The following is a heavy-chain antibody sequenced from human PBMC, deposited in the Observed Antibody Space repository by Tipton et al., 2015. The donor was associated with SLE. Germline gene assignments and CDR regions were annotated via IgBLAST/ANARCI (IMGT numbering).Heavy chain of an antibody. D-gene: IGHD2-2*01. CDR2: IYTGGNT. Sequence: TLSLTCTVSGGSISSYYWGWIRQPAGKGLEWIGRIYTGGNTKYNPSLASRVTLSVDASKDQFSLRLTSVTAADTAVYYCVVCSPSSCSYFDYWGQGRLVTVSS. V-gene: IGHV4-4*07. J-gene: IGHJ4*02. CDR1: GGSISSYY. CDR3: VVCSPSSCSYFDY.